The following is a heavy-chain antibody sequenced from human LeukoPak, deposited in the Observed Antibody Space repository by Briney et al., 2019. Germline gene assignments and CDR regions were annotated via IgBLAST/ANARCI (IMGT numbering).Heavy chain of an antibody. CDR2: IYTSGST. CDR1: GGSISTYY. V-gene: IGHV4-4*07. D-gene: IGHD3-3*01. CDR3: ARDPIFGVALDY. Sequence: PSETLSLTCTVSGGSISTYYSSWIRQPAGKGLEWIGRIYTSGSTNYNPSLKSRVTISVDKSKNQFSLKLSSVTAADTAVYYCARDPIFGVALDYWGQGTLVTVSS. J-gene: IGHJ4*02.